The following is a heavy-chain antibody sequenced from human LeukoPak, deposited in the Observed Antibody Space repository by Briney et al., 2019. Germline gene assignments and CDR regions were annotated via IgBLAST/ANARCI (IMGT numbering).Heavy chain of an antibody. CDR1: GFTVSSNS. Sequence: GGSLRLSCTVSGFTVSSNSMSWVRQAPGKGLEWVSFIYSGSTHYSDSVKGRFTISRDNSKNTLYLQMNSLRAEDTAVYYCAKSPGGELGPHYYYYMDVWGKGTTVTISS. V-gene: IGHV3-53*01. CDR3: AKSPGGELGPHYYYYMDV. CDR2: IYSGST. J-gene: IGHJ6*03. D-gene: IGHD1-26*01.